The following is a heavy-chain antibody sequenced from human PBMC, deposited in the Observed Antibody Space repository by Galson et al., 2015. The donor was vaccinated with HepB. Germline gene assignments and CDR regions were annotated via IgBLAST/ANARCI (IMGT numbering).Heavy chain of an antibody. Sequence: SCKASGYTFTSYGISWVRQAPGQGLEWMGWISAYNGNTNYAQKLQGRVTMTTDTSTSTAYMELRSLRSDDTAVYYCARGMVYYGDYDAVPYYFDYWGQGTLVTVSS. V-gene: IGHV1-18*04. CDR1: GYTFTSYG. CDR2: ISAYNGNT. CDR3: ARGMVYYGDYDAVPYYFDY. J-gene: IGHJ4*02. D-gene: IGHD4-17*01.